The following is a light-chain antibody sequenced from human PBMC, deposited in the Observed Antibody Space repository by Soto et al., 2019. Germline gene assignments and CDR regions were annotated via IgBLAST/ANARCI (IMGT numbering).Light chain of an antibody. V-gene: IGKV3-15*01. CDR1: QSVSSN. CDR3: QQYNDWPPLP. J-gene: IGKJ5*01. CDR2: GAS. Sequence: EIVLTQSPATLSVSPGERATLSCRASQSVSSNLAWYQQKPGQAPRLLIYGASTRATGIPARFSGSGSGTEFTLTISSLQSEDFALYYCQQYNDWPPLPFGQGTRLESK.